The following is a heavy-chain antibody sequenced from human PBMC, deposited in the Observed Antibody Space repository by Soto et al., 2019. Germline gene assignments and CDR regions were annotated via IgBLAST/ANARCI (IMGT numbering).Heavy chain of an antibody. CDR2: IIPIFGTA. V-gene: IGHV1-69*13. CDR3: AKTEDTAMVADFDY. CDR1: GGTFSSYA. D-gene: IGHD5-18*01. Sequence: ASVKVSCKASGGTFSSYAISWVRQAPGQGLEWMGGIIPIFGTANYAQKFQGRVTITADESTSTAYMELSSLRSEDTAVYYCAKTEDTAMVADFDYWGQGTLVTVSS. J-gene: IGHJ4*02.